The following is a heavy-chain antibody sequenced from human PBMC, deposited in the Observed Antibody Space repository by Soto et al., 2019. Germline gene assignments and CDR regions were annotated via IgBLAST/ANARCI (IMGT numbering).Heavy chain of an antibody. CDR3: ARVPNGDNNWFDP. CDR1: GFTFSRHS. V-gene: IGHV3-48*01. D-gene: IGHD4-17*01. Sequence: GGSLRLSCAASGFTFSRHSMVWVRQAPGQGLERVSYISSSSGRIEYADSVKGRFTLSRDNVKSSLYLQMNSLSVEDTALYYCARVPNGDNNWFDPWGQGTLVTVSS. J-gene: IGHJ5*02. CDR2: ISSSSGRI.